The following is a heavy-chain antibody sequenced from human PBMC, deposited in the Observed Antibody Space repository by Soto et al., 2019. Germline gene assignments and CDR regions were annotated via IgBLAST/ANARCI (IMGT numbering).Heavy chain of an antibody. D-gene: IGHD2-21*02. V-gene: IGHV4-59*01. CDR2: IRYSGKT. CDR1: GGSLTNYF. J-gene: IGHJ3*01. Sequence: QVQLQESGPGLVEPSETLSLTCTVSGGSLTNYFWTWIRQSPGKGLEWIAYIRYSGKTDYNPSLKSRVTISLDTPKNQFSLKLTSVTAVDTAMYYCARFQYTVVTPFDLWGQGTMVIVSS. CDR3: ARFQYTVVTPFDL.